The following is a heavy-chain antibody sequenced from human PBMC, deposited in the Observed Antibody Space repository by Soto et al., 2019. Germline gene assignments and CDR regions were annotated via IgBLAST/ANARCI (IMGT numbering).Heavy chain of an antibody. CDR3: ARDQGYVGFDN. Sequence: EVQLVESGGGLVQPGGSLRLSCAASGFTFSRYWMHWVRQAPWKGLVWVSRINSDGSSTNYADSVKGRFTISRDNAKNTVYLQMNSLRVEDTAVYYCARDQGYVGFDNWGQGTLLTVSS. D-gene: IGHD5-12*01. CDR2: INSDGSST. V-gene: IGHV3-74*01. J-gene: IGHJ4*02. CDR1: GFTFSRYW.